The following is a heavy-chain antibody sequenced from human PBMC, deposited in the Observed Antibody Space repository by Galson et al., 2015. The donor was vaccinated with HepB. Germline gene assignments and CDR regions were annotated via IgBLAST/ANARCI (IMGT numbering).Heavy chain of an antibody. CDR1: GFTFSSYD. Sequence: SLRLSCEASGFTFSSYDMTWVRQAQGKGLEWVSDISGSGGSTYYADSVKGRFTISRDNSKNTLYLQMNSLRAEDTAVYYCAKAGGYCSGTSCYGRRVDYWGREPWSPSPQ. J-gene: IGHJ4*02. CDR2: ISGSGGST. V-gene: IGHV3-23*01. D-gene: IGHD2-2*01. CDR3: AKAGGYCSGTSCYGRRVDY.